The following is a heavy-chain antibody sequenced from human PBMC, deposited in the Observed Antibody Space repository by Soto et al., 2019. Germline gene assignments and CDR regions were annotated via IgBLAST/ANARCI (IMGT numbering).Heavy chain of an antibody. V-gene: IGHV3-30-3*01. J-gene: IGHJ4*02. CDR3: ARDLEGVAGTLLDY. Sequence: QVQLVESGGGVVQPGRSLRLSCAASGFTFSSYAMHWVRQAPGKGLEWVAVISYDGSNKYYADSVKGRFTISRDNSKNTLYLQMNSLRAEDTAVYYCARDLEGVAGTLLDYWGQGTLVTVSS. CDR1: GFTFSSYA. CDR2: ISYDGSNK. D-gene: IGHD6-19*01.